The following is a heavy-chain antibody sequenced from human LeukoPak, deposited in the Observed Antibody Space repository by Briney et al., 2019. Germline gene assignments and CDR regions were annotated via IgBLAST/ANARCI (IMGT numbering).Heavy chain of an antibody. CDR1: GSTFSSYG. J-gene: IGHJ3*02. D-gene: IGHD3-22*01. V-gene: IGHV3-33*01. Sequence: GGSLRLSCAASGSTFSSYGMHWVRQAPGKGLEWVAVIWYDGSNKYYADSVKGRFTISRDNSKNTLYLQMNSLRAEDTAVYYCARDLVYDSSGYYFGDAFDIWGQGTMVTVSS. CDR2: IWYDGSNK. CDR3: ARDLVYDSSGYYFGDAFDI.